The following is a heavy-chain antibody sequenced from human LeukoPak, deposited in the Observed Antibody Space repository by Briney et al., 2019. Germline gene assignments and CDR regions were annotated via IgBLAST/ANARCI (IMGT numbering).Heavy chain of an antibody. V-gene: IGHV1-69*01. CDR2: IIPIFGTA. Sequence: EASVKVSCKASGGTFSSYAISWVRQAPGQGLEWMGGIIPIFGTANYAQKFQGRVTITADESTSTAYMELSSLRSEDTAVYYCARPDGRDTATGAFHIWGQGTMVTVSS. D-gene: IGHD1-14*01. CDR3: ARPDGRDTATGAFHI. CDR1: GGTFSSYA. J-gene: IGHJ3*02.